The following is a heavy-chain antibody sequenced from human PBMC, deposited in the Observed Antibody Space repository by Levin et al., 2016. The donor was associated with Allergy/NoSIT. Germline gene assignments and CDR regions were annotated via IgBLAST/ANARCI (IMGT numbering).Heavy chain of an antibody. CDR3: ARDALNIVATISAYYFDY. V-gene: IGHV4-39*07. CDR2: IYYSGST. J-gene: IGHJ4*02. Sequence: GSLRLSCTVSGGSISSSSYYWGWIRQPPGKGLEWIGSIYYSGSTYYNPSLKSRVTISVDTSKNQFSLKLSSVTAADTAVYYCARDALNIVATISAYYFDYWGQGTLVTVSS. CDR1: GGSISSSSYY. D-gene: IGHD5-12*01.